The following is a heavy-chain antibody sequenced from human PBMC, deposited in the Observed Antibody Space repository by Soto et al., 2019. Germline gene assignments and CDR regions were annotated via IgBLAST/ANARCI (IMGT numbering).Heavy chain of an antibody. D-gene: IGHD6-13*01. CDR1: GDSVNSYY. Sequence: QVQLQESGPGLVKPSETLSLTCTVTGDSVNSYYWSWMRQPPGTGLECMGYVYYSGSTNYNPSLKSRVTISVDPSKNLISLRLKSVTAADTAVYYCARADPSGIHYFDYWGQGSLVTVSS. V-gene: IGHV4-59*02. J-gene: IGHJ4*02. CDR3: ARADPSGIHYFDY. CDR2: VYYSGST.